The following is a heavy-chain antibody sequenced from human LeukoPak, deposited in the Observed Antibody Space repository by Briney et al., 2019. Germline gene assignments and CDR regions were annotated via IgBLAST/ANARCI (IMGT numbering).Heavy chain of an antibody. J-gene: IGHJ4*02. CDR2: IKQDGSEK. CDR3: AKEGDVWGNFYFDY. Sequence: PGGSLRLSCEASGFTVSYYWMSWVRQAPGKGLEWVANIKQDGSEKYSADSVEGRFTLSRDNAKNSVYLQMHNLRAEDTAVYYCAKEGDVWGNFYFDYWGQGTLVTVSS. V-gene: IGHV3-7*04. CDR1: GFTVSYYW. D-gene: IGHD3-16*01.